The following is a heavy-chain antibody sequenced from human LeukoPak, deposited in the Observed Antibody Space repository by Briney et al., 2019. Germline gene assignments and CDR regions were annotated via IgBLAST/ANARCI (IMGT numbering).Heavy chain of an antibody. Sequence: PGRSLRLSCAASGFTFRSYGMHWVRQAPGKGLEWVALISDDGSNIYYADSVKGRFTISRDSSKNTLSLQMSSLRVEDTALYYCARDNKRFSCDYWGQGTLVTVSS. V-gene: IGHV3-30*03. J-gene: IGHJ4*02. CDR3: ARDNKRFSCDY. CDR2: ISDDGSNI. CDR1: GFTFRSYG. D-gene: IGHD2/OR15-2a*01.